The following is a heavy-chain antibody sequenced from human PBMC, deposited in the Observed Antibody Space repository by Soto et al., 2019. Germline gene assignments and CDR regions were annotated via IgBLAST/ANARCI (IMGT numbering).Heavy chain of an antibody. D-gene: IGHD3-22*01. V-gene: IGHV1-69*12. CDR2: IIPIFGTA. Sequence: QVQLVQSGAEVKKPGSSVKVSCKASGGTFSSYAISWVRQAPGQGLEWMGGIIPIFGTANYAQKFQGRVTITADESTSPAYRGLSSLRSEDTAVYYCARPTRYYYDSSGQSAWFDPWGQGTLVTVSS. J-gene: IGHJ5*02. CDR3: ARPTRYYYDSSGQSAWFDP. CDR1: GGTFSSYA.